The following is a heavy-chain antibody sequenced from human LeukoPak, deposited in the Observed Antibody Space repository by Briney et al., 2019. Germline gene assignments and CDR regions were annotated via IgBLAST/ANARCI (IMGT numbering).Heavy chain of an antibody. J-gene: IGHJ4*02. CDR2: IYYSGNT. D-gene: IGHD2-2*01. CDR3: ARLQLLISSFDY. Sequence: SETLSLTCTVSGVSISSSNSYWGWIRQPPGKGLEWIGSIYYSGNTYYNASLKSQVSISIDTSKNQFSLRLTSVTAADTAVYYCARLQLLISSFDYWGQGTLVTVSS. CDR1: GVSISSSNSY. V-gene: IGHV4-39*01.